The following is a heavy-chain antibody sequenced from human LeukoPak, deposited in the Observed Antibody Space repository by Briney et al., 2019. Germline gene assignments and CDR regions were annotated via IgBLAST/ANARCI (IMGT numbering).Heavy chain of an antibody. V-gene: IGHV4-4*07. Sequence: SETLSLTCTVSGGSINNYYWSWIRQPAGKGLEWIGHIYTSGNTNYNYNPSLKSRVSMSIDTSKNQFSLKLSSVAAADTAFYYCATYSSASDVFDIWGQGTKVTVSS. CDR2: IYTSGNTNY. CDR1: GGSINNYY. J-gene: IGHJ3*02. CDR3: ATYSSASDVFDI. D-gene: IGHD6-19*01.